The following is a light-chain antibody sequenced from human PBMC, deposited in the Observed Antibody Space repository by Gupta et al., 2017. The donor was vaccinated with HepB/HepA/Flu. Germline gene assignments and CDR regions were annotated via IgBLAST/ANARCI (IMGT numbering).Light chain of an antibody. CDR3: GSYRSGTAVV. CDR1: DSDVGGHDY. V-gene: IGLV2-14*03. Sequence: ALTQPASVSGSPGPSITISCTGTDSDVGGHDYAAWYQQHPDRAPKLVIYNINSRPSGVSSRFSCSKSGVTASLTSSGLQLEDEAAYCCGSYRSGTAVVFGGGTQLTVL. J-gene: IGLJ2*01. CDR2: NIN.